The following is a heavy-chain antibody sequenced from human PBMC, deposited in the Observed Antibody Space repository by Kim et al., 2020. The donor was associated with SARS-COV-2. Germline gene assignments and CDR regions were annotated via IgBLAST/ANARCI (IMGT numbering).Heavy chain of an antibody. V-gene: IGHV3-15*01. CDR2: IKSKTDGGTT. CDR1: GFTFSNAW. CDR3: TTCSRRTGYGDYVDYYYGMDV. J-gene: IGHJ6*02. D-gene: IGHD4-17*01. Sequence: GGSLRLSCAASGFTFSNAWMSWVRQAPGKGLEWVGRIKSKTDGGTTDYAAPVKGRFTISRDDSKNTLYLQMNSLKTEDTAVYYCTTCSRRTGYGDYVDYYYGMDVWGQGTTVTVSS.